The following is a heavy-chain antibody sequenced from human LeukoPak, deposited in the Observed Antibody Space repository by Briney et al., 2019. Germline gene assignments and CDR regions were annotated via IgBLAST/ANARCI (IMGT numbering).Heavy chain of an antibody. CDR1: GFTFSSYW. D-gene: IGHD5-24*01. V-gene: IGHV3-30-3*01. CDR3: ARDRDGYGNWFDP. CDR2: ISYDGSNK. Sequence: GGSLRLSCAASGFTFSSYWMHWVRQAPGKGLEWVAVISYDGSNKDYADSVKGRFTISRDNSKNTLYLHMNSLRAEDTAVYYCARDRDGYGNWFDPWGQGTLVTVSS. J-gene: IGHJ5*02.